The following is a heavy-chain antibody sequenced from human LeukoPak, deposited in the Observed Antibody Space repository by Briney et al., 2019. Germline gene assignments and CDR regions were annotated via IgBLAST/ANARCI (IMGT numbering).Heavy chain of an antibody. J-gene: IGHJ4*02. CDR3: AREGLYSDYAGH. D-gene: IGHD4-11*01. CDR1: GFTFSSYS. CDR2: ISYTSSYI. V-gene: IGHV3-21*01. Sequence: GSLRLSCSASGFTFSSYSINLVRQAPGEGLEWVSSISYTSSYIYYADSVKGRFTISRDNAKNSLFLQMNSLRAEDTAVYYCAREGLYSDYAGHWGQGTLVTVSS.